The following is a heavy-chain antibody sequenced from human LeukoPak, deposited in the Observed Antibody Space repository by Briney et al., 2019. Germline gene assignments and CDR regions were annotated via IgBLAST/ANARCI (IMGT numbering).Heavy chain of an antibody. J-gene: IGHJ5*02. Sequence: PSGTLSLTCTVSSGSMRSSNWWTWVRQPPGKGLEWIGSIYYSGSTYYNPSLKSRVTISVDTSKDQFSLKLSSVTAADTAVYYCARSKGRVSWFDPWGQGTLVTVSS. CDR2: IYYSGST. CDR1: SGSMRSSNW. CDR3: ARSKGRVSWFDP. D-gene: IGHD4-11*01. V-gene: IGHV4-4*02.